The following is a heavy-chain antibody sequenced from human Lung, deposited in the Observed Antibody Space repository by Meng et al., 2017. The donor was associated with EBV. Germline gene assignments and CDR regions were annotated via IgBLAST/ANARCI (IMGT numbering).Heavy chain of an antibody. CDR3: ARAVDTGYFDY. J-gene: IGHJ4*02. V-gene: IGHV4-30-2*01. D-gene: IGHD5-18*01. CDR1: VGSISSGGYS. Sequence: QVQLQESGPGLVKPSQTLSLTGAVSVGSISSGGYSWSWIRQPPGKGLEWIGYIYHSGSTYYNPSLKSRVTISVDRSKNQFSLKLSSVTAADTAVYYCARAVDTGYFDYWGQGTLVTVSS. CDR2: IYHSGST.